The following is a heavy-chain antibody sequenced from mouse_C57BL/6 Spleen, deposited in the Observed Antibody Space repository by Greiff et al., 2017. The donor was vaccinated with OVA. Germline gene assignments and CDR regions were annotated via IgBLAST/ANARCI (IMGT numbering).Heavy chain of an antibody. CDR2: IDPEDGDT. V-gene: IGHV14-1*01. D-gene: IGHD2-3*01. Sequence: EVKLMESGAELVRPGASVKLSCTASGFNIKDYYMHWVKQRPEQGLEWIGRIDPEDGDTEYAPKFQGKATMTADTSSNTAYLQLSSLTSEDTAVYYCTRWLLRLYYFDYWGQGTTLTVSS. CDR3: TRWLLRLYYFDY. J-gene: IGHJ2*01. CDR1: GFNIKDYY.